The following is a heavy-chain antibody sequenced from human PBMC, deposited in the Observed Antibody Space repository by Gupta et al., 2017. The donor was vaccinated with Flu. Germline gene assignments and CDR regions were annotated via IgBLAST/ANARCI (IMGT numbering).Heavy chain of an antibody. D-gene: IGHD3-16*02. CDR3: VRELDDHAWGSYHAFDF. CDR1: GFTLGDYA. Sequence: EVQLVESGGQLVQLGQSLRLSCRTSGFTLGDYAMNWVRQAPGKGMEWVGFIRSKYFGGTPGYAASVEGRFSISRDDSRDVAYLQMDSLKTEDTAVYYCVRELDDHAWGSYHAFDFWGHGTLVTVSS. V-gene: IGHV3-49*04. J-gene: IGHJ4*01. CDR2: IRSKYFGGTP.